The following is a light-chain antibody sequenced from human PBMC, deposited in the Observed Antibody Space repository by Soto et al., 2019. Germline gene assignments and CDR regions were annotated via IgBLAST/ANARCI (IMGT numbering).Light chain of an antibody. Sequence: QSALTQPASVSGSPGQSITISCTGTSADVGGYNFVSWYQHHPGKAPKLMIYDVSIRPSGVSNRFSGSKSANTASLTISGLQAEDEADYYCSSYTSSRTHVVFGGGTKLTVL. CDR2: DVS. V-gene: IGLV2-14*03. J-gene: IGLJ2*01. CDR3: SSYTSSRTHVV. CDR1: SADVGGYNF.